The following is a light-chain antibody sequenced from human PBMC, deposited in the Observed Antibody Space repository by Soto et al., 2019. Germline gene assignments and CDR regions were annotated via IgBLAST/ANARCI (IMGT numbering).Light chain of an antibody. J-gene: IGLJ1*01. CDR1: NIGSKN. CDR3: QVWDSSSSYV. V-gene: IGLV3-9*01. CDR2: RES. Sequence: SYELTQPLSVSVALGQTARITCGGNNIGSKNVHWYQQKPGQAPVLVIYRESNRPSGIPERFSGSNSGNTATLTISRAQAGDEADYYCQVWDSSSSYVFGTGTKVTVL.